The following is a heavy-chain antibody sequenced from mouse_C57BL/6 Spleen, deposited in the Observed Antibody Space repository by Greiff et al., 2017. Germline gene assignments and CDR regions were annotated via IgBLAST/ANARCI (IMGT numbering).Heavy chain of an antibody. V-gene: IGHV3-6*01. J-gene: IGHJ2*01. CDR1: GYSITSGYY. CDR2: ISYDGSN. Sequence: DVKLVESGPGLVKPSQSLSLTCSVTGYSITSGYYWNWIRQFPGNKLEWMGYISYDGSNNYNPSLKNRIPITRDTSKNQFFLKLNSVTTEDTATYYCARDRVLRYYFDYWGQGTTLTVSS. CDR3: ARDRVLRYYFDY. D-gene: IGHD1-1*01.